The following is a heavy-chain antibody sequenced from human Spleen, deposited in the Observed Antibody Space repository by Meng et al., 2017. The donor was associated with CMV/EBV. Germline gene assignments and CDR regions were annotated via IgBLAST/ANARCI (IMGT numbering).Heavy chain of an antibody. CDR2: VFYSGST. Sequence: SETLSLTCAVYGGSFSGYYWSWIRQSPGKGLDWIGRVFYSGSTNYNPSFKSRVSISLDTSKNQFSLKLRSVTAADTAVYYCAKDRGWFDPWGQGTLVTVSS. J-gene: IGHJ5*02. CDR1: GGSFSGYY. CDR3: AKDRGWFDP. D-gene: IGHD3-10*01. V-gene: IGHV4-59*01.